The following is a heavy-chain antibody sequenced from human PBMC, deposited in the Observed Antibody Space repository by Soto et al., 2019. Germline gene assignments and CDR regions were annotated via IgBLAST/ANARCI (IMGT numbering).Heavy chain of an antibody. D-gene: IGHD2-15*01. CDR2: IKSKTDGGTT. V-gene: IGHV3-15*07. J-gene: IGHJ4*02. CDR1: GFTFSNAW. CDR3: TTDSFGGSCYFVCPFDY. Sequence: GGSLRLSCAASGFTFSNAWMNWVRQAPGKGLEWVGRIKSKTDGGTTDYAAPVKGRFTISRDDSKNTLYLQMNSLKTEDTAVYYCTTDSFGGSCYFVCPFDYWGQGTLVTVSS.